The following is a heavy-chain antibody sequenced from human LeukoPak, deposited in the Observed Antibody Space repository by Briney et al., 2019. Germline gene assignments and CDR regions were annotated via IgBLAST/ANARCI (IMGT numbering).Heavy chain of an antibody. D-gene: IGHD2-15*01. V-gene: IGHV3-23*01. J-gene: IGHJ4*02. CDR1: GFNFESYA. Sequence: GGSLRLSCLASGFNFESYAMSWVRQAPGKGLEWVSAISGSGGSTYYADSVKGRFTISRDNSKNTLYLQMNSLRAEDTAVYYCAKDSKWSHFDYWGQGTLVTVSS. CDR3: AKDSKWSHFDY. CDR2: ISGSGGST.